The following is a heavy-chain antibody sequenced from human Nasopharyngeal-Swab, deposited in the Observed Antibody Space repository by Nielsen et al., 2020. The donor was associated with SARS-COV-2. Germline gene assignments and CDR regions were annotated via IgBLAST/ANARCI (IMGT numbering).Heavy chain of an antibody. CDR2: IWYDGSNK. Sequence: GESLKISCAASGFTFSNYGMHWVRQAPGKGLEWVAVIWYDGSNKYYADSVKGRFTISRDNSKNTVYLQMGSLRGEDTAVYYCAAAPSGDYGGYWGQGTLVTVSS. CDR1: GFTFSNYG. J-gene: IGHJ4*02. CDR3: AAAPSGDYGGY. D-gene: IGHD4-23*01. V-gene: IGHV3-33*01.